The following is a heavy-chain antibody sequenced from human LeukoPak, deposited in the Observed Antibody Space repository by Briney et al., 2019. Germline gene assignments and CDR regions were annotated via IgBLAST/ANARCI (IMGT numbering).Heavy chain of an antibody. CDR1: GFTFSSYS. CDR3: ARVTPPNNWFDP. Sequence: GGSLRLSCAASGFTFSSYSMDWVRQAPGKGLEWVSYISSSSKTISYADSVKGRFTISRDNAKNSLYLQMNSLRAEDTAVYYCARVTPPNNWFDPWGQGTLVTVSS. CDR2: ISSSSKTI. V-gene: IGHV3-48*04. J-gene: IGHJ5*02.